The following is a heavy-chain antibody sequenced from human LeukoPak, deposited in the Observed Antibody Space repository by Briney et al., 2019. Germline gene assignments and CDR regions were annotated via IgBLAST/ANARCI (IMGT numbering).Heavy chain of an antibody. CDR1: GYSFTSYW. CDR2: IYPGDSDT. J-gene: IGHJ4*02. CDR3: ATSESQTRFDY. Sequence: GESLKISCKGSGYSFTSYWIGWVRRMPGKGLEGMGLIYPGDSDTRYSPSFQGQVTISADKSTSTAYLQWNSLKASDTAIYYCATSESQTRFDYWGQGTLVTVSS. V-gene: IGHV5-51*01. D-gene: IGHD1/OR15-1a*01.